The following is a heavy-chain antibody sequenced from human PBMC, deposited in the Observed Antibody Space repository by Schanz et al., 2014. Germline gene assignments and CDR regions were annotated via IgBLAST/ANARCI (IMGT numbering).Heavy chain of an antibody. Sequence: QVHLVQSGAEVKRPGASVKVSCKASEYSFTSYSMHWVRQAPGQRLEWMGWINTGSGDTKYSQNFQGRVTITRDTSASTAYMELSSLRSEDTAVYSSARGIGGYGANNYFDYWGQGTLVTVSS. D-gene: IGHD5-12*01. CDR1: EYSFTSYS. CDR2: INTGSGDT. CDR3: ARGIGGYGANNYFDY. V-gene: IGHV1-3*04. J-gene: IGHJ4*02.